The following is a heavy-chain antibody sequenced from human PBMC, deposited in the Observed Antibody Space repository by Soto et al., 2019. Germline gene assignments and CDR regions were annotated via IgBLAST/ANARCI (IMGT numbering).Heavy chain of an antibody. Sequence: GGSLRLSCAASGFTFSNAWMSWVRQAPGKGLEWVGRIKSKTDGGTTDYAAPVKGRFTISRDDSKNTLYLQMNSLKTEDTAVYYCTTGWFGELYSDAFDIWGQGTMVTVSS. CDR2: IKSKTDGGTT. D-gene: IGHD3-10*01. CDR1: GFTFSNAW. V-gene: IGHV3-15*01. J-gene: IGHJ3*02. CDR3: TTGWFGELYSDAFDI.